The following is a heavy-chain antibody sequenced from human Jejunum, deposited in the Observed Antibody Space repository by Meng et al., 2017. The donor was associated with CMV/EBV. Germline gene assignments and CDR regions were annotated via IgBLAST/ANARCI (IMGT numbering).Heavy chain of an antibody. V-gene: IGHV4-30-2*05. Sequence: SGCAIGSGGSLWSLIRQPRGKGLEWIAYIFHTGSAYNTLSLNSRVTISIDTSKNNFSLNMTSMTAADTAVYYCARGDYDTSGYYFDLWGQGTLVTVSS. CDR3: ARGDYDTSGYYFDL. D-gene: IGHD3-22*01. CDR1: GCAIGSGGSL. CDR2: IFHTGSA. J-gene: IGHJ4*02.